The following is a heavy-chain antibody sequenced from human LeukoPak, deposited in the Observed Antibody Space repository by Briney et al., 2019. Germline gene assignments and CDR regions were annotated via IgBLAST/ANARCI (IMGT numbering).Heavy chain of an antibody. Sequence: SETLSLTCAVYGGSFSGYYWSWIRQPPGKGLEWIGYIYYSGSTNYNPSLKSRVTISVDTSKNQFSLKLSSVTAADTAVYYCARVRGYSYGLDYWGQGTLVTVSS. CDR3: ARVRGYSYGLDY. V-gene: IGHV4-59*01. CDR1: GGSFSGYY. D-gene: IGHD5-18*01. CDR2: IYYSGST. J-gene: IGHJ4*02.